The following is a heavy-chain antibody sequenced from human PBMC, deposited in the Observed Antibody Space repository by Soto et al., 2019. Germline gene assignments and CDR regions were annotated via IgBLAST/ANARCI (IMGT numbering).Heavy chain of an antibody. D-gene: IGHD5-18*01. J-gene: IGHJ5*02. CDR1: RGTFSSYA. V-gene: IGHV1-69*13. CDR3: ASQLYSYDYNWFDP. Sequence: SVNVSCTPSRGTFSSYAISWARQAPGQGLEWMGGIIPIFGTANYVQKFQGRVTITADESTSTAYMELSSLRSEDTVVYDCASQLYSYDYNWFDPWGQGTLVTVSS. CDR2: IIPIFGTA.